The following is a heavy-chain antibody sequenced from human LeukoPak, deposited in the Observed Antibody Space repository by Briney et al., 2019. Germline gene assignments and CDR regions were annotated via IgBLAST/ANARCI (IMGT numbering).Heavy chain of an antibody. CDR2: ISSSGDAI. Sequence: PGGSLRLSCAASGFTFSDYSMNWVRQAPGKGLEWVSYISSSGDAIYYADSVKGRFTISRDNAKNSLYLQMNSLRAEDTAVYYCARGGTGSGSYLGIDYWGQGTLVTVSS. J-gene: IGHJ4*02. V-gene: IGHV3-21*05. D-gene: IGHD1-26*01. CDR1: GFTFSDYS. CDR3: ARGGTGSGSYLGIDY.